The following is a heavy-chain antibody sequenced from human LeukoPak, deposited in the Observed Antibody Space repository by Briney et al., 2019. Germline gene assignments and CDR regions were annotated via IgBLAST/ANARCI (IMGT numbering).Heavy chain of an antibody. J-gene: IGHJ4*02. Sequence: GGSLRLSCAASGFTFSCYAMSWVRQTPGKGLEWVSAITGNGGDTYSADSVKGRLTISRDNSKNTLYLQMDSLRAEDAAVYYCAKGSSSSRPYYFDYWGQGTLVTVSS. CDR3: AKGSSSSRPYYFDY. CDR2: ITGNGGDT. CDR1: GFTFSCYA. D-gene: IGHD6-6*01. V-gene: IGHV3-23*01.